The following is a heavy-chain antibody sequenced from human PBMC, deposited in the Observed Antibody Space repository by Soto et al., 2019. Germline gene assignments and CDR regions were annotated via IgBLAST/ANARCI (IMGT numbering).Heavy chain of an antibody. CDR3: ARGKEGYCSGGSCYSTADYYYYMDV. CDR1: GYTFTSYY. V-gene: IGHV1-46*03. D-gene: IGHD2-15*01. CDR2: INPSGGST. Sequence: ASVKVSCTASGYTFTSYYMHWVRQAPGQGLEWMGIINPSGGSTSYVQRFQRRVTMTRDTSKSTVYMELSSLRSEDTAVYYCARGKEGYCSGGSCYSTADYYYYMDVWGKGTTVTVSS. J-gene: IGHJ6*03.